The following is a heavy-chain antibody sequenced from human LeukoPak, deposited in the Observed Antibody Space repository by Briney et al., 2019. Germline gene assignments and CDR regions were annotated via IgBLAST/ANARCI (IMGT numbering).Heavy chain of an antibody. D-gene: IGHD1-1*01. J-gene: IGHJ1*01. Sequence: GASVKVSCKASGYTFTGYYMHWVRQPPGQGLEWMGWINPNSGGTNYAQKFQGRVTMTRDTSISTAYMELSRLRSDDTAVYYCARDVARTRLLDPPSYFQHWGQGTLVTVSS. CDR2: INPNSGGT. V-gene: IGHV1-2*02. CDR3: ARDVARTRLLDPPSYFQH. CDR1: GYTFTGYY.